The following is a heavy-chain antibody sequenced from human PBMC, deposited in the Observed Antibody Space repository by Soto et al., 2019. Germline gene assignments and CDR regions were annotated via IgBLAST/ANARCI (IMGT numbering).Heavy chain of an antibody. CDR3: TRSDGSSEYDY. J-gene: IGHJ4*02. CDR1: GFTFGDYA. CDR2: IRSKAYGGTT. Sequence: PGGSLRLSCTASGFTFGDYAMSWFRQAPGKGLEWVGFIRSKAYGGTTEYAASVKGRFTISRDDSKSIAYLQMNSLKTEDTAVYYCTRSDGSSEYDYWGQGTLVTVSS. V-gene: IGHV3-49*03. D-gene: IGHD6-6*01.